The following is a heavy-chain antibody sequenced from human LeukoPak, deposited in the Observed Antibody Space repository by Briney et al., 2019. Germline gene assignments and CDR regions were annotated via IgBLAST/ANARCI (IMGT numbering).Heavy chain of an antibody. V-gene: IGHV3-20*04. Sequence: GGSLRLSCAASGFTLKDHGMSWVRHVPGKGLEWVSGISWNGGSTGYADSVKGRFTISRDNAKNSLYLQMNSLRAEDTALYYCAGGDSSGWYFNLWGRGTLVTVSS. CDR2: ISWNGGST. J-gene: IGHJ2*01. CDR1: GFTLKDHG. CDR3: AGGDSSGWYFNL. D-gene: IGHD3-22*01.